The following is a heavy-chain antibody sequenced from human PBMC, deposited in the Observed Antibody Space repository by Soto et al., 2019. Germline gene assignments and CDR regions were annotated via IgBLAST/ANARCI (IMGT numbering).Heavy chain of an antibody. CDR3: AITSRSIFGVVILPGYYYGMDV. V-gene: IGHV1-18*01. CDR2: ISAYNGNT. J-gene: IGHJ6*02. Sequence: QVQLVQSGAEVKKPGASVKVSCKASGYTFTSYGISWVRQAPGQGLEWMGWISAYNGNTNYAQKLQGRVTMTTDTSTSTAYMELRSLRSDDTAVYYCAITSRSIFGVVILPGYYYGMDVWGQGTTVTVSS. CDR1: GYTFTSYG. D-gene: IGHD3-3*01.